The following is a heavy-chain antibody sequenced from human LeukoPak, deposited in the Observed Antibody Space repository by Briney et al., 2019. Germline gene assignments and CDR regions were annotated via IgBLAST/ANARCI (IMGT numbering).Heavy chain of an antibody. CDR1: GFTFSSYS. V-gene: IGHV3-21*01. J-gene: IGHJ4*02. Sequence: GGSLRLSCAASGFTFSSYSMDWVRQAPGKGLEWVSSISSSSSYIYYADSVKGRFTISRDNAKNSLYLQMNSLRAEDTAVYYCARDSYGYSYGLDYWGQGTLVTVSS. CDR3: ARDSYGYSYGLDY. CDR2: ISSSSSYI. D-gene: IGHD5-18*01.